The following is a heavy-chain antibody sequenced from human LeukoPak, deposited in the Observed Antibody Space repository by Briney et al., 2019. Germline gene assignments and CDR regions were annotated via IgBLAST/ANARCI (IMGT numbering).Heavy chain of an antibody. V-gene: IGHV3-30*02. Sequence: GGSLRLSCAASGFTFSSYGMHWVRQAPGKGLEWVAFIRYDGSNKYYAGSVKGRFTISRDNSKNTLYLQMNSLRVEDTAVYYCARGGIAVAGIDFRWFDPWGQGTLVTVSS. D-gene: IGHD6-19*01. J-gene: IGHJ5*02. CDR1: GFTFSSYG. CDR3: ARGGIAVAGIDFRWFDP. CDR2: IRYDGSNK.